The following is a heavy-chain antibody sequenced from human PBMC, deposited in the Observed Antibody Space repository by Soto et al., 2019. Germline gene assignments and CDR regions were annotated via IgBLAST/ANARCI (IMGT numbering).Heavy chain of an antibody. CDR1: GFTFSNAW. Sequence: EVPLVESGGGLVKPGGSLRLSCAASGFTFSNAWMSWVRQTPGKGLEWVGRVISKTDGGTTDYAAPVKGRFTISRDDSKNTLYLQMNSLKTEDTAVYYCATGTGRTDFDYWGQGTLVTVSS. CDR3: ATGTGRTDFDY. V-gene: IGHV3-15*01. J-gene: IGHJ4*02. D-gene: IGHD2-15*01. CDR2: VISKTDGGTT.